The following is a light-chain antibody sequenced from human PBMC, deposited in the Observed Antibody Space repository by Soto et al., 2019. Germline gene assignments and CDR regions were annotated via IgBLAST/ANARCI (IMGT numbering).Light chain of an antibody. Sequence: EIVLTQSPGTLSLSPGERATLSCRASQSVSSSYLAWYQQKPGQAPRLLIYGASSRATGIPDRFSGSGSGTNFTLIISRLEPEDVAVYYCQQYGSSPPRTFGQGTKVEIK. CDR1: QSVSSSY. J-gene: IGKJ1*01. CDR3: QQYGSSPPRT. V-gene: IGKV3-20*01. CDR2: GAS.